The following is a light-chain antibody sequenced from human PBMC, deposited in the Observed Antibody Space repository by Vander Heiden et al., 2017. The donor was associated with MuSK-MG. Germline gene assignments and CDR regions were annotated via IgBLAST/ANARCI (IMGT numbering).Light chain of an antibody. CDR3: ASISVTTTVV. J-gene: IGLJ2*01. CDR2: DVS. Sequence: QSALTQSASVSGSPGQSITIPCTGTSSDVGDYNYVSWYQQRPGKVPRLVIYDVSSRPSGVSNRFSGSKSGNTASLTISGLQADDEADYYCASISVTTTVVFGGGTKVTVL. V-gene: IGLV2-14*03. CDR1: SSDVGDYNY.